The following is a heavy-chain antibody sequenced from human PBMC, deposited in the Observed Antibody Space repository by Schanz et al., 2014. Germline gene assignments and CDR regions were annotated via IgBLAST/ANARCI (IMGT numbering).Heavy chain of an antibody. Sequence: EVQLVESGGGFVQPGGSLRLSCSASGFNFNIYAMNWVRQAPGKGLEWVSTISGRGIDSYYADSVKGRFTISRDNSKNTVYLQMNSLRAEDTALYYCARDRGSAVGYQYYGMDVWGQGTTVTVSS. J-gene: IGHJ6*02. D-gene: IGHD3-22*01. CDR2: ISGRGIDS. CDR3: ARDRGSAVGYQYYGMDV. V-gene: IGHV3-23*04. CDR1: GFNFNIYA.